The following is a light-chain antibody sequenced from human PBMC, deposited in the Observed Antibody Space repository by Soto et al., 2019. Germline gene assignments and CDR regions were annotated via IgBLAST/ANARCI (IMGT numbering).Light chain of an antibody. CDR2: KVS. V-gene: IGLV2-14*01. CDR3: SSYTSSSTLV. CDR1: SSDVGAYDY. J-gene: IGLJ1*01. Sequence: QSALTQAASVSGSPGQSITISCTGTSSDVGAYDYVTWYQQHPGKAPKVMIYKVSNRPSGVSNRFSGSKSGNTASLTISGLQAEDEADYYCSSYTSSSTLVFGTGTKVTVL.